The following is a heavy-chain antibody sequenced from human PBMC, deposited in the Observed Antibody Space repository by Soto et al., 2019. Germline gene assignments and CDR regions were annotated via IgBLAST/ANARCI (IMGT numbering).Heavy chain of an antibody. D-gene: IGHD3-3*01. CDR1: GGSFSGYY. CDR2: INHSGST. V-gene: IGHV4-34*01. J-gene: IGHJ6*02. Sequence: SETLSLTCAVYGGSFSGYYWSWIRQPPGKGLEWIGEINHSGSTNYNPSLKSRVTISVDTSKNQFSLKLSSVTAADTAVYYCARGGTIFGVAGGAHYYYGMDVWGQGTTVTVSS. CDR3: ARGGTIFGVAGGAHYYYGMDV.